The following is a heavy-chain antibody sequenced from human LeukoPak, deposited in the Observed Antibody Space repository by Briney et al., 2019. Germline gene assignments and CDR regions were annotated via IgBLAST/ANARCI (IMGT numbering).Heavy chain of an antibody. J-gene: IGHJ6*02. V-gene: IGHV1-2*02. CDR2: INPNSGGA. CDR1: GYTFTGYY. Sequence: GASVKVSCKASGYTFTGYYIHWVRQGPGQGLGWKGWINPNSGGANYAQKFQGRVTMARDTSISTAYMELTRLNSDDTAVYYCARRAVYYYYGMDVWGQGSTVTVSS. D-gene: IGHD6-25*01. CDR3: ARRAVYYYYGMDV.